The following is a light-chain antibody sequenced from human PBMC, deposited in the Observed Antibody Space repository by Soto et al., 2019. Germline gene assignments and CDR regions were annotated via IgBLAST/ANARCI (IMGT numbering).Light chain of an antibody. J-gene: IGKJ1*01. V-gene: IGKV3-15*01. Sequence: EIVMTQSPATLSVSPGERATLSCRASQSVSSNLAWYQQKPGQAPRLLIYGASTRATGIPARFSGSGSGTEFPLTISRLQSEDFAVYYSQQYNNRPPWTFGQGTKVEIK. CDR1: QSVSSN. CDR2: GAS. CDR3: QQYNNRPPWT.